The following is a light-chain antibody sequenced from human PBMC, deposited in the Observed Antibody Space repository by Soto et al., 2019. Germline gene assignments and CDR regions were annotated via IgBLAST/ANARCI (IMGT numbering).Light chain of an antibody. CDR3: MQALQTPRT. Sequence: DIVMTQFPLSLPVTPGEPASISCRSSQSLLHSNGYSYLDWYLQKPGQSPQLLIYLGSNRASGVPDRFSGSGSGTDFTLKINRVEAEDVGVYYCMQALQTPRTFGPGTKVDIK. CDR2: LGS. CDR1: QSLLHSNGYSY. V-gene: IGKV2-28*01. J-gene: IGKJ3*01.